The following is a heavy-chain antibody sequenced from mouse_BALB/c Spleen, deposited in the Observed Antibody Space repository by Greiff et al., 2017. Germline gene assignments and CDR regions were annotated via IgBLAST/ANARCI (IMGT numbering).Heavy chain of an antibody. J-gene: IGHJ2*01. CDR3: ARDDYDEGYYFDY. Sequence: EVQLQQSGPGLVKPSQSLSLTCTVTGYSITSDYAWNWIRQFPGNKLEWMGYISYSGSTSYNPSLKSRISITRDTSKNQFFLQLNSVTTEDTATYYCARDDYDEGYYFDYWGQGTTLTVSS. D-gene: IGHD2-4*01. CDR1: GYSITSDYA. CDR2: ISYSGST. V-gene: IGHV3-2*02.